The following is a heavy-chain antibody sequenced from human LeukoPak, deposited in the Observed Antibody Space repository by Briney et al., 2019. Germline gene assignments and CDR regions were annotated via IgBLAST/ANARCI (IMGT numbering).Heavy chain of an antibody. D-gene: IGHD2-21*02. J-gene: IGHJ6*02. CDR3: TKDITAGGADV. CDR1: GPSFEAYA. Sequence: GGSLRLSCTVSGPSFEAYAMHWVRQGPGKGLEWVSVFSLDTDRIGYADSVKGRFTISRDKAKNSLYLEMNSLRVEDTALYYCTKDITAGGADVWGQGTTVTVS. V-gene: IGHV3-9*01. CDR2: FSLDTDRI.